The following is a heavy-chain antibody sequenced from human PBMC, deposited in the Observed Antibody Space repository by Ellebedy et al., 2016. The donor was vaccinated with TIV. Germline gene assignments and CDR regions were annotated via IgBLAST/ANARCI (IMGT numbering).Heavy chain of an antibody. CDR1: GFSLSTSGVG. J-gene: IGHJ4*02. CDR3: AHGSGPGVPMWRYFDY. V-gene: IGHV2-5*02. Sequence: SGPTLVKPTQTLTLTCSFSGFSLSTSGVGVGWIRQSPGKTLEWLASIYWDDDELYSPSLQSRLTIIKDTSENQVVLIMTNMDPVDTATYFCAHGSGPGVPMWRYFDYWGQGTLVTVSS. CDR2: IYWDDDE. D-gene: IGHD6-19*01.